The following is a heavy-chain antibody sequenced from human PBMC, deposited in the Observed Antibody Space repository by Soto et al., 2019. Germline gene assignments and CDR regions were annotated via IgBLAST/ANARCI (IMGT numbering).Heavy chain of an antibody. CDR1: GDSLSSGGHY. D-gene: IGHD3-9*01. Sequence: TLSLTCTVSGDSLSSGGHYWSWIRQHPEKDLEWIGHIYDSVNTYYSPSLRSRVTISADMSKNQLSLNLRSLTAADTAVYYCARVDHRGYFAILTDTWGHGTLVTVSS. J-gene: IGHJ5*01. CDR2: IYDSVNT. CDR3: ARVDHRGYFAILTDT. V-gene: IGHV4-31*03.